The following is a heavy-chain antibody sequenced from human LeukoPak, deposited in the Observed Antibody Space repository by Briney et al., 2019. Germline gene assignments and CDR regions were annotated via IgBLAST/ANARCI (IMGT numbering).Heavy chain of an antibody. V-gene: IGHV1-46*01. CDR1: GYTFTSYY. J-gene: IGHJ4*02. CDR3: ARGRLGFCGGGSCSDFDY. CDR2: INPTGGST. D-gene: IGHD2-15*01. Sequence: GASVKVSCKASGYTFTSYYMHWVRQAPGQGLEWMGLINPTGGSTGYAQKFQGRVTMTRDMSTSTDYMELSSLRSDDTAVYYCARGRLGFCGGGSCSDFDYWGQGTLVSVSS.